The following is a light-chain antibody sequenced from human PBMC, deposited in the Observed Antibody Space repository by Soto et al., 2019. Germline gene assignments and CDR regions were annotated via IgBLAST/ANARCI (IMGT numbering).Light chain of an antibody. V-gene: IGLV2-14*01. J-gene: IGLJ1*01. CDR3: SSYTTSRTPLYV. CDR2: DVS. CDR1: SSDVGTNNY. Sequence: LAQPASVSGSPGQSIAISCTGTSSDVGTNNYVSWYQQHPGKAPKLIIYDVSNRPSGVSDRFSGSKSGNTASLTISGLQAEDEADYYCSSYTTSRTPLYVFGTGTKATFL.